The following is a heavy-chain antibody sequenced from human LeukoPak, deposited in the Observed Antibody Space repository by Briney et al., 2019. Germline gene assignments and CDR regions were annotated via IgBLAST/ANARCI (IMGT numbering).Heavy chain of an antibody. J-gene: IGHJ4*02. CDR2: IRYDGTNK. CDR1: KIIFSGYD. CDR3: AKVGSGWYGVDY. Sequence: GGSLRLACVASKIIFSGYDIHWVRQAPGKGLEWVAFIRYDGTNKYYTDSVKGRFTISRDNSKNTLYLQMNSLRDDDTAVYYCAKVGSGWYGVDYWGQGTLVTVSS. V-gene: IGHV3-30*02. D-gene: IGHD6-19*01.